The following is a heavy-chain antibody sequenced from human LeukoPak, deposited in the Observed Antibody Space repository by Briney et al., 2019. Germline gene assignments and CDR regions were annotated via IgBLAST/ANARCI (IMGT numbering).Heavy chain of an antibody. Sequence: ASVKVSCKASGGTFSSYAISWVRQAPGQGLEWMGGIIPIFGTANYAQKFQGRVTITADESTSTAYMELSSLRSEDTAVYYCARGYYGSGISNWFDPWGQGTLVTVSS. CDR2: IIPIFGTA. CDR3: ARGYYGSGISNWFDP. V-gene: IGHV1-69*13. D-gene: IGHD3-10*01. J-gene: IGHJ5*02. CDR1: GGTFSSYA.